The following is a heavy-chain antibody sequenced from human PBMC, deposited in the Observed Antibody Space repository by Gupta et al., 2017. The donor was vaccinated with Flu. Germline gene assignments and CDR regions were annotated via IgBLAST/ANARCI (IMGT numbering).Heavy chain of an antibody. CDR3: ETLGDDSDAIADRASGKVDG. V-gene: IGHV1-69-2*01. J-gene: IGHJ1*01. Sequence: EGQLVPSGAAVKKPGSTVKISCKASGYTFNAYYMHWRQQAPGKGLQWVGLVEPKDVQARYEGRFQGRVNMSADTATNTAYMEVSSMRSDYTAVEEGETLGDDSDAIADRASGKVDGGGQCTLVAVSS. D-gene: IGHD2-21*02. CDR1: GYTFNAYY. CDR2: VEPKDVQA.